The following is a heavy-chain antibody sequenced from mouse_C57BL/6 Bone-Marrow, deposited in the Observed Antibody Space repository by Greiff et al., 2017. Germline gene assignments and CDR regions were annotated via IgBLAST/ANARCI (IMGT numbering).Heavy chain of an antibody. CDR3: ARRLLGRLWYFDV. J-gene: IGHJ1*03. CDR2: ISNLAYSI. Sequence: DVKLVASGGGLVQPGGSLKLSCAASGFTFSDYGMAWVRQAPRKGPEWVAFISNLAYSIYYADTVTGRFTISRENAKNTLYLEMSSLRSEDTAMYYCARRLLGRLWYFDVWGTGTTVTVSS. CDR1: GFTFSDYG. V-gene: IGHV5-15*04. D-gene: IGHD4-1*01.